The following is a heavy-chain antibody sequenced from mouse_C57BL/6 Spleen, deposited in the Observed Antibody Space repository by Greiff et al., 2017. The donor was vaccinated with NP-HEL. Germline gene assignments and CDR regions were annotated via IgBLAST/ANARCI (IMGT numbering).Heavy chain of an antibody. J-gene: IGHJ4*01. CDR3: ARPYYYGSSLYAMDY. D-gene: IGHD1-1*01. V-gene: IGHV1-82*01. Sequence: VHLVESGPELVKPGASVKLSCKASGYAFSSSWMNWVKQRPGKGLEWIGRIYPGAGDTNYNGKFKGKATLTAAKSSSTAYMQLSSLTSEDSAVYFCARPYYYGSSLYAMDYWGQGTSVTVSS. CDR2: IYPGAGDT. CDR1: GYAFSSSW.